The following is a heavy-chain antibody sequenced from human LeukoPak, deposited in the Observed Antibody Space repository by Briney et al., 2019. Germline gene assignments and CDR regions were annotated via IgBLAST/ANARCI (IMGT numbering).Heavy chain of an antibody. CDR2: ISGSGGRT. V-gene: IGHV3-23*01. CDR1: GFTFSSYW. Sequence: GGSLRLSCAASGFTFSSYWMSWVRQAPGKGLEWVAGISGSGGRTDYADSVKGRFTISRDNSKNTLYLQMKSLRAEDAAVYFCAKRGVVIRVILVGFHKEAYYFDSWGQGALVTVSS. CDR3: AKRGVVIRVILVGFHKEAYYFDS. J-gene: IGHJ4*02. D-gene: IGHD3-10*01.